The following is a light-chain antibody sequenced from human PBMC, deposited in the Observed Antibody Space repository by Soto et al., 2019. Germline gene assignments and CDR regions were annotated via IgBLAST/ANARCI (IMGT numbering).Light chain of an antibody. J-gene: IGLJ3*02. CDR1: SSDVGGYNF. CDR3: SSYTLRNTLVL. CDR2: EVS. Sequence: QSALTQPASVCGSPGQSITISCIGTSSDVGGYNFVSWYQQHPGKAPRLIIYEVSSRPSGVSYRFSGSKSGNTASLTISGLHAEDEADYYCSSYTLRNTLVLFGGGTKVTVL. V-gene: IGLV2-14*01.